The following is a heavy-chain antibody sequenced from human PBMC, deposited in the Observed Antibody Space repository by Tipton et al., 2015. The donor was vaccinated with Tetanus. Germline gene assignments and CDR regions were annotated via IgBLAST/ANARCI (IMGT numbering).Heavy chain of an antibody. CDR1: GFTFSSYA. CDR3: AKSHGYCSGGSCYYYYGMDV. J-gene: IGHJ6*02. D-gene: IGHD2-15*01. V-gene: IGHV3-23*01. Sequence: SLRLSCAASGFTFSSYAMSWVRQAPGKGLEWVSAISGSGGSTHYADSVKGRFTISRDNSKNTLYLQMNSLRAEDTAVYYCAKSHGYCSGGSCYYYYGMDVWGQGTTVTVSS. CDR2: ISGSGGST.